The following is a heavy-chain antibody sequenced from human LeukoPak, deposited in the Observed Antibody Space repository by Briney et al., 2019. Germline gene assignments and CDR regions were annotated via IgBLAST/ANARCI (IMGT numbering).Heavy chain of an antibody. CDR1: GGSFSGYY. Sequence: SETLSLTCAVYGGSFSGYYWSWIRQPPGKGLEWIGEINHSGSTNYNPSLKSRVTISVDTSKNQFSLKLSSVTAADTAVYYCARGARMYSSSSRSPDDYWGQGTLVTVSS. D-gene: IGHD6-6*01. CDR3: ARGARMYSSSSRSPDDY. CDR2: INHSGST. V-gene: IGHV4-34*01. J-gene: IGHJ4*02.